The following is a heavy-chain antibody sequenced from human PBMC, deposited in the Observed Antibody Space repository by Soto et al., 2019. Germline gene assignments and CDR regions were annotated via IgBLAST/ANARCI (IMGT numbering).Heavy chain of an antibody. V-gene: IGHV4-31*03. J-gene: IGHJ6*02. CDR2: IYYSGST. CDR3: ARGELMVYANYYYYYGMDV. CDR1: GGSISSGGYY. D-gene: IGHD2-8*01. Sequence: QVQLQESGPGLVKPSQTLSLTCTVSGGSISSGGYYWSWIRQHPGKGLEWIGYIYYSGSTYYNPSLKSRVTISVDTSKNQFSLKLSSVTAADTAVYYCARGELMVYANYYYYYGMDVWGQGTTVTVSS.